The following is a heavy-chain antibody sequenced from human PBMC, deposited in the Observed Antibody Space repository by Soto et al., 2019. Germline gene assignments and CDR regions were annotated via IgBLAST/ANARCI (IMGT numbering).Heavy chain of an antibody. J-gene: IGHJ2*01. V-gene: IGHV3-23*01. Sequence: EEQLLESGGGLVQPGGSLRLSCAASGFTFITYAMNWVRQAPGKGLEWLSGTSGGGDVAFYADSVKGRFTISRDNKKNTRDLQMNTLTAEETALYYRVKKSIGTVLTPVYWHFDLGGGGNLVTVST. CDR3: VKKSIGTVLTPVYWHFDL. CDR2: TSGGGDVA. D-gene: IGHD4-17*01. CDR1: GFTFITYA.